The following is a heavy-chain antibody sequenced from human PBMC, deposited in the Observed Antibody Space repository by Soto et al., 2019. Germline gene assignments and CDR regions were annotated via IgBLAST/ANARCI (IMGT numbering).Heavy chain of an antibody. Sequence: QLQLQESGSGLVKPSQTLSLTCAVSGGSISSGGYSWSWIRQPPGKSLEWIGYIYHSGSTYYNPSPXSXXTISVDRSKNQFSLKLSSMTAADTAVYYCARVPSPWGQGTLVTVSS. CDR3: ARVPSP. CDR2: IYHSGST. J-gene: IGHJ5*02. CDR1: GGSISSGGYS. V-gene: IGHV4-30-2*01.